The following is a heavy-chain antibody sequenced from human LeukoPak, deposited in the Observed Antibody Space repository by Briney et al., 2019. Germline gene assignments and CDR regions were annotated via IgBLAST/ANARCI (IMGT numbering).Heavy chain of an antibody. D-gene: IGHD4-17*01. J-gene: IGHJ3*02. CDR3: ARRMTTGFPPALDI. CDR1: GYTFTSYD. Sequence: ASVKVSCKASGYTFTSYDINWVRQATGQGLEWMGWMNPNSGNTGYAQKFQGRVTMTRNTSISTAYMELSSLRSEDTAVYYCARRMTTGFPPALDIWGQGTMVTVSS. V-gene: IGHV1-8*01. CDR2: MNPNSGNT.